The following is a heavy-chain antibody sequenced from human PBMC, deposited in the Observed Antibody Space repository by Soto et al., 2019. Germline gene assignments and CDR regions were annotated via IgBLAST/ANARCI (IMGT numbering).Heavy chain of an antibody. CDR3: AGGYQE. CDR1: GFPFSTYW. Sequence: EEHLVQSGGGLVQPGGSLRLSCAASGFPFSTYWMHWVRQVPGQGLLWVSRINSDGSSTIYADFVKGRFTISRDNAKNTLYLQMNSLRVDDTAIYYCAGGYQEWGQGALVTVSS. V-gene: IGHV3-74*01. CDR2: INSDGSST. D-gene: IGHD5-12*01. J-gene: IGHJ4*02.